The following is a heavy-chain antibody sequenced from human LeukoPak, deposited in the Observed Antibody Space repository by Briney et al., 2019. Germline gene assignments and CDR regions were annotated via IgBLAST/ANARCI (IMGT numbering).Heavy chain of an antibody. V-gene: IGHV4-34*01. J-gene: IGHJ4*02. CDR3: ARGWRWLHPFDY. CDR1: GGSFSGYY. Sequence: SETLSLTCAAYGGSFSGYYWSWIRQPPGKGLEWIGEINHSGSTNYNPSLKSRVTISVDTSRNQFSLKLSSVTAADTAVYYCARGWRWLHPFDYWGQGTLVTVSS. D-gene: IGHD5-24*01. CDR2: INHSGST.